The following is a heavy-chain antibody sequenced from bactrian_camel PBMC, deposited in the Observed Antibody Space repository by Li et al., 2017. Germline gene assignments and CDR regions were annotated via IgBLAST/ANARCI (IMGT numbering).Heavy chain of an antibody. D-gene: IGHD2*01. CDR1: GYTWTSYC. CDR3: VRDLQGDVGHNY. CDR2: IDSYGNT. J-gene: IGHJ4*01. Sequence: HVQLVESGGGSVQAGGALRLSCAISGYTWTSYCMGWFRQAPGKEREGVASIDSYGNTVYAESVKGRFTISRDNAKNTVYLQMNSLRPEDTAVYYCVRDLQGDVGHNYWGQGTQVTVS. V-gene: IGHV3S55*01.